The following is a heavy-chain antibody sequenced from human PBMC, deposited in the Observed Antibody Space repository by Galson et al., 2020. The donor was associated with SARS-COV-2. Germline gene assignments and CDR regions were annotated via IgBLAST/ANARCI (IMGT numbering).Heavy chain of an antibody. J-gene: IGHJ4*02. CDR2: ISGSGGST. V-gene: IGHV3-23*01. CDR1: SSYA. D-gene: IGHD3-10*01. CDR3: AKARGVQGVIMAPADY. Sequence: SSYAMSWVRQAPGKGLEWVSAISGSGGSTYYADYVKGRFTISRDNSKNTLYLQMNSLRAENTAVYYCAKARGVQGVIMAPADYWGQGTLFTVS.